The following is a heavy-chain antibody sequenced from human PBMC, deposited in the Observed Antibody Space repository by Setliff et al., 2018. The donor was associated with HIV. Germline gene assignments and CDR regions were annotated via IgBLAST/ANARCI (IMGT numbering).Heavy chain of an antibody. CDR2: MNPNSGNS. V-gene: IGHV1-8*01. CDR1: GYTFTSYG. D-gene: IGHD3-10*01. Sequence: ASVKVSCKASGYTFTSYGISWVRQATGQGLEWMGWMNPNSGNSGYAQKFQGRVTMTRSTSFSTAYMELSNLTSEDTAIYYCARKHKVSLGRGIVVLWGFDPWGQGTLVTVSS. J-gene: IGHJ5*02. CDR3: ARKHKVSLGRGIVVLWGFDP.